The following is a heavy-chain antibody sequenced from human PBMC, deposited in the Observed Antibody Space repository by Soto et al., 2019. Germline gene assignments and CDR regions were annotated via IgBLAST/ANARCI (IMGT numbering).Heavy chain of an antibody. Sequence: QVQLVQSGAEVEKPGSSVKVSCKASGGTFSSYAISWVRQAPGQGLEWMGGIIPIFGTANYAQKFQGRVTITADESTSTAYMELSSLRSEDTVMYYCARGSPTVVTLRGAAFDIWGQGTMVTVSS. V-gene: IGHV1-69*01. CDR1: GGTFSSYA. D-gene: IGHD4-17*01. CDR3: ARGSPTVVTLRGAAFDI. J-gene: IGHJ3*02. CDR2: IIPIFGTA.